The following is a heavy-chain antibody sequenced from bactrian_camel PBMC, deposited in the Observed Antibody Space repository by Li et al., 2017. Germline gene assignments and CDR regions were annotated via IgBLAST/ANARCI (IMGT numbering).Heavy chain of an antibody. CDR2: INPRTGRT. J-gene: IGHJ4*01. D-gene: IGHD2*01. CDR3: AADGSSDGSYLIPAYNY. CDR1: GYSVASDC. Sequence: HVQLVESGGGSVQAGGSLRLSCRHSGYSVASDCLAWFRQVQGKERAGVASINPRTGRTYYDGPVKGRFTISQDNAKNTVYLQMDSLKPEDTAMYYCAADGSSDGSYLIPAYNYWGQGTQVTVS. V-gene: IGHV3-3*01.